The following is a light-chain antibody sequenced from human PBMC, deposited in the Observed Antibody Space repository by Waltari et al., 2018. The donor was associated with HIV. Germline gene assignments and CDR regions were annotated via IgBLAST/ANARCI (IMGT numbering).Light chain of an antibody. J-gene: IGLJ1*01. CDR2: EVS. Sequence: QSTLTQPASVSGSPGQSITISCTGTSSDVGSYNLVSWYQQHPGKAPKVMIYEVSKRPSGVSNRVSGSKSGNTASLTISGLQAEDEADYYCCSYAGSSTYVFGTGTKVTVL. V-gene: IGLV2-23*02. CDR3: CSYAGSSTYV. CDR1: SSDVGSYNL.